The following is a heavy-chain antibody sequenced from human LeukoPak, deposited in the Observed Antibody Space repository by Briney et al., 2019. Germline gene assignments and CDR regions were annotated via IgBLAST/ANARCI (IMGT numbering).Heavy chain of an antibody. CDR1: GVSLSTSGVG. D-gene: IGHD3-22*01. CDR2: IYWSDDK. J-gene: IGHJ4*02. V-gene: IGHV2-5*01. CDR3: AHRIPAGVDYYDSSGYYYRGSYFDY. Sequence: SGPTLVNPTQTLTLTCTFSGVSLSTSGVGVGWIRQPPGKALEWLALIYWSDDKRYSPSLKSSLTIATDNSKNQVVLTITVLDPVDTATYYCAHRIPAGVDYYDSSGYYYRGSYFDYWSQGSLVTVSS.